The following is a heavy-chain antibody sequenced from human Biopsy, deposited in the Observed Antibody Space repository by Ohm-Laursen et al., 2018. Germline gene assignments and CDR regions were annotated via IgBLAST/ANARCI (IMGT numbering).Heavy chain of an antibody. J-gene: IGHJ6*02. Sequence: SLRLSCAASGFSFRGYHMRWIRQAPGRGLEWVSYISGGGTIYYGDSMKGRVTISTDNAKNSLYLQMHSLRADDTAVYYCARDTQWSPYSMDVWGQGTTVTVSS. V-gene: IGHV3-11*01. CDR3: ARDTQWSPYSMDV. CDR2: ISGGGTI. D-gene: IGHD6-19*01. CDR1: GFSFRGYH.